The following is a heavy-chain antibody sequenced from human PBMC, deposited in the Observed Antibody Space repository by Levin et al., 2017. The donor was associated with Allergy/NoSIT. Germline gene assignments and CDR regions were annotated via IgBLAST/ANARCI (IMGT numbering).Heavy chain of an antibody. CDR2: IIPIFGTA. Sequence: KISCKASGGTFSSYAISWVRQAPGQGLEWMGGIIPIFGTANYAQKFQGRVTITADESTSTAYMELSSLRSEDTAVYYCARNYGSGSLAHYYYGMDVWGQGTTVTVSS. V-gene: IGHV1-69*01. CDR1: GGTFSSYA. D-gene: IGHD3-10*01. J-gene: IGHJ6*02. CDR3: ARNYGSGSLAHYYYGMDV.